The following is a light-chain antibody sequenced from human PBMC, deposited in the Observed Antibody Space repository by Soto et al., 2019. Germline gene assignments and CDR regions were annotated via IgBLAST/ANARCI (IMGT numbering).Light chain of an antibody. J-gene: IGKJ5*01. CDR2: DAS. V-gene: IGKV3-11*01. CDR1: QSVSSY. CDR3: QQRSNWPIT. Sequence: EVVLTQSPVTLSLSPGERATLSCRASQSVSSYLAWYQQKPGQAPRLLIYDASNRATGIPARFSGSGSGTDVTLTISSLEPEDFAVYYCQQRSNWPITFGQGTRLEIK.